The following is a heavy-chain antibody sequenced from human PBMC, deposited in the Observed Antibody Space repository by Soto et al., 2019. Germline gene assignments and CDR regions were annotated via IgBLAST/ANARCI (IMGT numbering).Heavy chain of an antibody. V-gene: IGHV4-39*01. D-gene: IGHD1-1*01. J-gene: IGHJ4*02. CDR1: GGSISSSSYY. Sequence: QLQLQESGPGLVKPSETLSLTCTVSGGSISSSSYYWGWIRQPPGRGLEWIGSIYYSGSTYYNPSLKSRVTISVDTSKNQVSLGLSSVTAADTAGYYWARGGTLWNPGYWGQGTLVTVSS. CDR2: IYYSGST. CDR3: ARGGTLWNPGY.